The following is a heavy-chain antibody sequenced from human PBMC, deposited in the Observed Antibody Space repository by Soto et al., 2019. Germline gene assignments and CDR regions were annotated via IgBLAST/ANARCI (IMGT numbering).Heavy chain of an antibody. V-gene: IGHV3-23*01. D-gene: IGHD6-13*01. Sequence: GGSLRLSCAASGFTFSSYAMSWVRQAPGKGLEWVSAISGSGGSTYYADSVKGRFTISRDNSKNTLYLQMNSLRAEDTAVYYCEKARVAETSFDYWGQGTLVTVSS. CDR3: EKARVAETSFDY. CDR2: ISGSGGST. CDR1: GFTFSSYA. J-gene: IGHJ4*02.